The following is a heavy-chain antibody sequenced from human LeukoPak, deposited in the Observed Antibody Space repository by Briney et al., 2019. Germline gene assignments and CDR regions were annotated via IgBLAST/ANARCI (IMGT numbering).Heavy chain of an antibody. Sequence: SETLCLTCTVSGGSISSSSYYWGWIRQPPGKGLEWIGRIYYSGSTYYNPSLKSRVTISVDTSKNQFSLKLSSVTAADTAVYYCARVLYYYGSGSYLYWFDPWGQGTLVTVSS. J-gene: IGHJ5*02. CDR2: IYYSGST. D-gene: IGHD3-10*01. CDR1: GGSISSSSYY. CDR3: ARVLYYYGSGSYLYWFDP. V-gene: IGHV4-39*07.